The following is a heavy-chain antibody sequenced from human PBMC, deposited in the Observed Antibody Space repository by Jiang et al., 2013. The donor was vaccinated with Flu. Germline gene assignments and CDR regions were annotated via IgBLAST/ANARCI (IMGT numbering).Heavy chain of an antibody. D-gene: IGHD3/OR15-3a*01. J-gene: IGHJ4*02. CDR1: GGSISSYY. CDR2: IYYSGST. V-gene: IGHV4-59*01. CDR3: ARGGGLGDYFDY. Sequence: GSGLVKPSETLSLTCTVSGGSISSYYWSWIRQPPGKGLEWIGYIYYSGSTNYNPSLKSRVTISVDTSKNQFSLKLSSVTAADTAVYYCARGGGLGDYFDYWGPGEPWVTVS.